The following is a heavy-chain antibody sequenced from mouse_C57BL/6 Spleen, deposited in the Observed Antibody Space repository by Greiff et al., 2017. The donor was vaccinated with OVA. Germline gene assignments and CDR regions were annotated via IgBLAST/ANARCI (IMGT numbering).Heavy chain of an antibody. V-gene: IGHV2-5*01. D-gene: IGHD1-1*01. CDR3: AKNRGSRDYAMDY. Sequence: QVQLQQSGPGLVQPSQSLSITCTVSGFSLTSYGVHWVRQSPGKGLEWLGVIWRGGSTDYNAAFMSRLSITKDNSKSQVFFKMNSLQADDTAIYYCAKNRGSRDYAMDYWGQGTSVTVSS. CDR1: GFSLTSYG. CDR2: IWRGGST. J-gene: IGHJ4*01.